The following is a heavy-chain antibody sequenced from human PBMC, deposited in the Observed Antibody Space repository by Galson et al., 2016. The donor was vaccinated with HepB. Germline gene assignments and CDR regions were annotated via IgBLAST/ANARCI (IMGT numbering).Heavy chain of an antibody. CDR3: ARDYGGWDNYDYSMDV. V-gene: IGHV3-30*14. CDR2: ISYDGTDK. J-gene: IGHJ6*02. Sequence: SLRLSCAASGFTFSSYAMPWVRQAPGKGLEWVALISYDGTDKYYADSVKGRFTISRDNSKNTLYLQMNSLRAEDTAVYYCARDYGGWDNYDYSMDVWGQGTTVTVSS. D-gene: IGHD6-19*01. CDR1: GFTFSSYA.